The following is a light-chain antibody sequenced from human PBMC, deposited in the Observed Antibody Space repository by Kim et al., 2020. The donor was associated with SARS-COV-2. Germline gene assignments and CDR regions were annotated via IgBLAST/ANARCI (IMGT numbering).Light chain of an antibody. CDR3: SSYTSSSTYWV. J-gene: IGLJ3*02. V-gene: IGLV2-14*04. CDR1: SSDIGGYNY. CDR2: DVS. Sequence: HSIPISCTGTSSDIGGYNYVSWYQQHPGKAPKLMIYDVSKRPSGVSNRFSGSKSGNTASLTISGLQAEDEADYYCSSYTSSSTYWVFGGGTKLTVL.